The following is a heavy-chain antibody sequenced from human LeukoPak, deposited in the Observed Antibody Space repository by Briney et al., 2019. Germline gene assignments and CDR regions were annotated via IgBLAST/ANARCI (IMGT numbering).Heavy chain of an antibody. CDR1: GGSISSYY. Sequence: SETLSLTCTVSGGSISSYYWSWIRQPPGKGLEWIGYIYYSGSTNYNPSLKSRVTISVDTSKNQFSLKLSSVTAADTAVYYCARGTAAGTPLGDYWGQGTLVTVSS. V-gene: IGHV4-59*08. CDR2: IYYSGST. J-gene: IGHJ4*02. D-gene: IGHD6-13*01. CDR3: ARGTAAGTPLGDY.